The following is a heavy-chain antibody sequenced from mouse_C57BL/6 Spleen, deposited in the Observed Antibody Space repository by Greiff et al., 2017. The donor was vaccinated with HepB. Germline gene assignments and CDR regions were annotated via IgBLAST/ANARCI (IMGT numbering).Heavy chain of an antibody. CDR2: ISDGGSYT. Sequence: EVQLVESGGGLVKPGGSLKLSCAASGFTFSSYAMSWVRQTPEKRLEWVATISDGGSYTYYPDNVKGRFTISRDNSKNNLYLQMSHLNSEDTAMYYCARDRDGRVMDYWGQGTSVTVSS. J-gene: IGHJ4*01. V-gene: IGHV5-4*01. CDR3: ARDRDGRVMDY. D-gene: IGHD1-1*02. CDR1: GFTFSSYA.